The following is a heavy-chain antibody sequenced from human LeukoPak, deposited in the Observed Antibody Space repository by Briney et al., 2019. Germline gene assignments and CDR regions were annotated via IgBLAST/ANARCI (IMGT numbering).Heavy chain of an antibody. D-gene: IGHD6-19*01. V-gene: IGHV3-30-3*01. CDR2: ISYDGSNK. CDR3: ARGWLSWYSSGWFPGSY. J-gene: IGHJ4*02. Sequence: GGSLRLSCAASGFTFSSYAMHWVRQAPGKGLEWVAVISYDGSNKYYADSVKSRFTISRDNSKNTLYLQMNSLRAEDTAVYYCARGWLSWYSSGWFPGSYWGQGTLVTVSS. CDR1: GFTFSSYA.